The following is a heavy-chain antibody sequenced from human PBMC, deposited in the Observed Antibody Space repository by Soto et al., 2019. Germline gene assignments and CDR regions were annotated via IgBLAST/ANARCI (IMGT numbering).Heavy chain of an antibody. CDR2: ISYDGSNK. Sequence: GGSLRLSCAASGFTFSSYGMHWVRQAPGKGLEWVAVISYDGSNKYYADSVKGRFTISRDNSKNTLYLQMNSLRAEDTAVYYCAKYGSSSWYYYYYGVDVWGQGTTVTVSS. CDR3: AKYGSSSWYYYYYGVDV. D-gene: IGHD6-13*01. J-gene: IGHJ6*02. CDR1: GFTFSSYG. V-gene: IGHV3-30*18.